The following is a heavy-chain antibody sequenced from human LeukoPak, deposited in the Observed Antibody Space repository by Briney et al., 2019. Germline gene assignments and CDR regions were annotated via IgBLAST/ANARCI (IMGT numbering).Heavy chain of an antibody. CDR3: ARRSMEADLYYFGY. D-gene: IGHD2/OR15-2a*01. J-gene: IGHJ4*02. CDR1: GYTFTSYG. Sequence: ASVKVSCKASGYTFTSYGISWVRQAPGQGLEWMGWISAYNGNTNYAQKLQGRVTMTTDTSTSTAYMELRSLRSDDTAVYYCARRSMEADLYYFGYWGQGTLVTVSS. V-gene: IGHV1-18*01. CDR2: ISAYNGNT.